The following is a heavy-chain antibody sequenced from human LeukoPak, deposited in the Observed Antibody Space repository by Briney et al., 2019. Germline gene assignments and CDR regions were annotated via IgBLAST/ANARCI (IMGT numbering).Heavy chain of an antibody. J-gene: IGHJ6*03. CDR2: INPSGGST. Sequence: ASVKVSCKASGYTFTSYYMHWVRQAPGQGLEWMGIINPSGGSTSYAQKFQGRVTMTRGMSTSTVYMELSSLRSEDTAVYYCARGGGSSSWYLHYYYYYMDVWGKGTTVTVSS. D-gene: IGHD6-13*01. CDR3: ARGGGSSSWYLHYYYYYMDV. CDR1: GYTFTSYY. V-gene: IGHV1-46*01.